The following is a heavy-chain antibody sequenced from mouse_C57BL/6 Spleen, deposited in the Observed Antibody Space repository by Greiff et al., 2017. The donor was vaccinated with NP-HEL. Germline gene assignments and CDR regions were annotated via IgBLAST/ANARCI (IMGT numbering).Heavy chain of an antibody. D-gene: IGHD4-1*01. Sequence: VQLQQSGPVLVKPGASVKMSCKASGYTFTDYYMNWVKQSHGKSLEWIGVINPYNGGTSYNQKFKGKATLTVDKSSSTAYMELNSLTSEDSAVYYCARVWDRHDDYWGQGTTLTVSS. J-gene: IGHJ2*01. CDR2: INPYNGGT. CDR3: ARVWDRHDDY. V-gene: IGHV1-19*01. CDR1: GYTFTDYY.